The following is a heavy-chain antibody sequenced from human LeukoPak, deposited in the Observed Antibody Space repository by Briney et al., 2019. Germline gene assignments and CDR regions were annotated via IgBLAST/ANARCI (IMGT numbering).Heavy chain of an antibody. Sequence: PPGGSLRLSCAASGFTFSSYAMHWVRQAPGKGLEYVSAISSNGGSTYYANSVKGRFTISRDNSKNTLYLQMGSLRAEDMAVYYCARGPPVYSSSSIDYWYFDLWGRGTLVTVSS. CDR1: GFTFSSYA. CDR3: ARGPPVYSSSSIDYWYFDL. D-gene: IGHD6-6*01. J-gene: IGHJ2*01. V-gene: IGHV3-64*01. CDR2: ISSNGGST.